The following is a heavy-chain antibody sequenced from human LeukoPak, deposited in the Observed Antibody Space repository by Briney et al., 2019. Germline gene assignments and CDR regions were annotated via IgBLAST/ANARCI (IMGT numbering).Heavy chain of an antibody. Sequence: GGSLRLSCAASGFTFSSYWMSWVRQAPGKGLEWVANIKEDGSEKYYVDSVKGRFTISRDNAKNSLYVQMNSLGAEDTAVYYCARGPRDSRWFDPWGQGTLVTVSS. CDR1: GFTFSSYW. J-gene: IGHJ5*02. V-gene: IGHV3-7*01. CDR3: ARGPRDSRWFDP. D-gene: IGHD3-22*01. CDR2: IKEDGSEK.